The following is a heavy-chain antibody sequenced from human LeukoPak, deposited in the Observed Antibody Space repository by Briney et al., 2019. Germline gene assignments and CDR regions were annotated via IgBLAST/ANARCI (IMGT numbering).Heavy chain of an antibody. J-gene: IGHJ5*02. CDR3: AKPRIVGVKGLDP. Sequence: PGGSLRLSCAASGFTFTTYAMNWVRQAPGKGLEWASVISGSGDSTYYADSVKGRFTISRDNSKNTLYLQMNSLRAEDTAVYYCAKPRIVGVKGLDPWGQGTLVTVSS. V-gene: IGHV3-23*01. CDR2: ISGSGDST. CDR1: GFTFTTYA. D-gene: IGHD1-26*01.